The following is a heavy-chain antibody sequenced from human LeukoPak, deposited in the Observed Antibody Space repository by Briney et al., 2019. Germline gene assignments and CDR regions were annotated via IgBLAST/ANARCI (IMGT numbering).Heavy chain of an antibody. Sequence: ASVKVSCKASGYTFSGYYMHWVRQAPGQGLEWMGWINPNSGGTNYAQKFQGRVTMTRDTSISTAYMELSRLRSDDPAVYYCARGYPLSTTAAGTYLQHWGQGTLVTVSS. D-gene: IGHD6-13*01. CDR1: GYTFSGYY. CDR2: INPNSGGT. CDR3: ARGYPLSTTAAGTYLQH. V-gene: IGHV1-2*02. J-gene: IGHJ1*01.